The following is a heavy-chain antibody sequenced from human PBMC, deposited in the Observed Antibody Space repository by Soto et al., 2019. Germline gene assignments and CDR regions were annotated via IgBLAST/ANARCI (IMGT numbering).Heavy chain of an antibody. V-gene: IGHV1-69*13. CDR3: ASGGGYCSSTSCDVTSNWFDP. D-gene: IGHD2-2*01. Sequence: SVKVSCKASGGTFSSYAISWVRQAPGQGLEWMGGIIPIFGTANYAQKFQGRVTITADESTSTAYMELSSLRSEDTAVYYCASGGGYCSSTSCDVTSNWFDPWGQETLVTVSS. CDR1: GGTFSSYA. CDR2: IIPIFGTA. J-gene: IGHJ5*02.